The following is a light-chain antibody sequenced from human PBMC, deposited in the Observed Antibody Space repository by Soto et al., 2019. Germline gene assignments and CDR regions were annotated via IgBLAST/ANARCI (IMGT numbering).Light chain of an antibody. J-gene: IGKJ4*01. CDR2: GAS. CDR3: QQHNNWPPLT. CDR1: QSVSSY. V-gene: IGKV3D-15*01. Sequence: EIVMTQCPATMSVSPGERATLSCRASQSVSSYLAWYQQKPGQAPRLLIYGASTRATGIPARFSGSGSGTDFTLTISSLQPEDFAVYYCQQHNNWPPLTFGGGTKVEIK.